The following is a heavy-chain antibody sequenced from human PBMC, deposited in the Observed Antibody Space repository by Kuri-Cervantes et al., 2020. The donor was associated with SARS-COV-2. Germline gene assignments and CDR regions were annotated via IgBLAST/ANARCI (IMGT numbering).Heavy chain of an antibody. CDR3: ARDDSDEYSSSP. CDR2: FNPEDGET. CDR1: GYTLSELS. D-gene: IGHD6-6*01. V-gene: IGHV1-24*01. Sequence: ASVKVSCKVSGYTLSELSMHWVRQAPGKGPEWMGGFNPEDGETIYAQKFQGRVTMTEDTSTDTAYMELSSLRSEDTAVYYCARDDSDEYSSSPWGQGTLVTVSS. J-gene: IGHJ4*02.